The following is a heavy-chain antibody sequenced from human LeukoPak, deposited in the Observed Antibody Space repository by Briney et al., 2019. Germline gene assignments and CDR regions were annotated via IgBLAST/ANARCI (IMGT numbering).Heavy chain of an antibody. CDR3: AKPMSGSYYETDDAFDI. Sequence: GGSLRLSCAASGFTFTTYGMHWVRQAPGKGLEWVAFIQNDEIDKFYADSVKGRFTVSRDNSKNTLYLQMNSLRAEDTAVYYCAKPMSGSYYETDDAFDIWGQGTMVTVSS. V-gene: IGHV3-30*02. CDR1: GFTFTTYG. CDR2: IQNDEIDK. D-gene: IGHD1-26*01. J-gene: IGHJ3*02.